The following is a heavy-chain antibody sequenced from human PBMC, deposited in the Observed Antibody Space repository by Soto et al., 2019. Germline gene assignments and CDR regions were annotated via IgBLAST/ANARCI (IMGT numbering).Heavy chain of an antibody. CDR1: GGSISSYY. V-gene: IGHV4-59*01. CDR3: AGAYYDILTGYPLRWFDP. D-gene: IGHD3-9*01. J-gene: IGHJ5*02. Sequence: SETLSLTCTVSGGSISSYYWSWIRQPPGKGLEWIGYIYYSGSTNYNPSLKSRVTISVDTSKNQFSLKLSSVTAADTAVYYCAGAYYDILTGYPLRWFDPWGQGTLVTVSS. CDR2: IYYSGST.